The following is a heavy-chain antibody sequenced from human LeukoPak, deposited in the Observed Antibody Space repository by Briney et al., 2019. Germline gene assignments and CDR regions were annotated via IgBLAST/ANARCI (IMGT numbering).Heavy chain of an antibody. CDR3: AKDHLRGDWPRDYFET. J-gene: IGHJ4*03. Sequence: GGSLRLTCAASGLTFSTYARSWVRQAPGKGLEWVSGISGSGGSTYYADSVKGRFTISRDNSKNTLDLQMNSLRAEDTAVYYCAKDHLRGDWPRDYFETWGHGALVTVSS. CDR1: GLTFSTYA. CDR2: ISGSGGST. V-gene: IGHV3-23*01. D-gene: IGHD2-21*02.